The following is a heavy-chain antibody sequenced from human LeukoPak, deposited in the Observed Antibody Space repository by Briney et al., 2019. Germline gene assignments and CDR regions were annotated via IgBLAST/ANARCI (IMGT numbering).Heavy chain of an antibody. CDR3: ARQMLPPPRVVTAIFMGWAFDI. Sequence: GESLKISCKGSGYSFTSYWIGWVRQMPGKGLEWMGIIYPGDSDTRYSPSFQGQVTISADKSISTAYLQWSSLKASDTAMYYCARQMLPPPRVVTAIFMGWAFDIWGQGTMVTVSS. CDR2: IYPGDSDT. CDR1: GYSFTSYW. J-gene: IGHJ3*02. D-gene: IGHD2-21*02. V-gene: IGHV5-51*01.